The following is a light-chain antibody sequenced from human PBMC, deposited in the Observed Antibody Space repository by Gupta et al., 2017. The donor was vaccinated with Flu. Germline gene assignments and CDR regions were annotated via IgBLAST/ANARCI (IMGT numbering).Light chain of an antibody. Sequence: NDTITITGNSNNVGTQGVAWLPQHQGHPNKLLFDRNNNRPSGISERFSASRSGNKASLTITGLQPEDEADYYCSAWDRSLNDGVFGGGTKVTVL. CDR1: SNNVGTQG. CDR3: SAWDRSLNDGV. CDR2: RNN. J-gene: IGLJ3*02. V-gene: IGLV10-54*04.